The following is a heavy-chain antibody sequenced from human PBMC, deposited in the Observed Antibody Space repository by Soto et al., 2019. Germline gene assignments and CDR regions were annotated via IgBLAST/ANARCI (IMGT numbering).Heavy chain of an antibody. Sequence: EVQLVESGGGLVQPGGSLRLSCEASGFTFSTFWMHWVRQAPGKGLVWVSRINSDGSSTNYADSVKGGVTISRDNAKNTLYLQLNSLRPEDTAVYYCGVDFEYWGQGTLVTVSS. CDR2: INSDGSST. V-gene: IGHV3-74*01. CDR3: GVDFEY. CDR1: GFTFSTFW. J-gene: IGHJ4*02.